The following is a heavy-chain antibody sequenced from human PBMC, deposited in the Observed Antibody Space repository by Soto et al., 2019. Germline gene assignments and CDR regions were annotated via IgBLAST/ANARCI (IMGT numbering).Heavy chain of an antibody. Sequence: QLQLQESGPGLVKPSETLSLTCTVSGGSISSSSYYWGWIRQPPGKGLEWIGSIYYSGSTYYNPSLKSRVTISVDASKNQCSLKLSSVTAADTAVYYCARNEQWLASIDYWGQGTLVTVSS. CDR2: IYYSGST. CDR3: ARNEQWLASIDY. J-gene: IGHJ4*02. V-gene: IGHV4-39*01. D-gene: IGHD6-19*01. CDR1: GGSISSSSYY.